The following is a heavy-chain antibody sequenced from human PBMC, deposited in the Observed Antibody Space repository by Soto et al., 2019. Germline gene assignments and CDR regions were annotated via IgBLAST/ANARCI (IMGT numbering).Heavy chain of an antibody. V-gene: IGHV1-69*01. CDR1: GGTFRSYA. J-gene: IGHJ6*02. CDR2: IIPISDTT. CDR3: ARSQGSSTSLEIYYYYYYGMDV. D-gene: IGHD2-2*01. Sequence: QVQLVQSGAEVKKPGSSVKVSCKASGGTFRSYAISWVRQAPGQGLEWMGGIIPISDTTNYAQKFQGRVTITADASTSTAYMELSSLRSEDTAVYYCARSQGSSTSLEIYYYYYYGMDVWGQGTTVTVSS.